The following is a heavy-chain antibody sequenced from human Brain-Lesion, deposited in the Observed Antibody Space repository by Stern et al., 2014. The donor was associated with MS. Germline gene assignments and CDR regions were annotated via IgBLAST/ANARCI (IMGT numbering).Heavy chain of an antibody. Sequence: VEMEESGGGVVQPGRSLRLSWAASGFTFSYHAMNWVRQAPGKELEWVAVISYDGSDNYYEGSVKGRFTLSRDNSKNTLYLQMNSLRAEDTAVYYCARGGAVTSSEYYFDYWGQGTLVTVSS. J-gene: IGHJ4*02. CDR2: ISYDGSDN. D-gene: IGHD4-17*01. V-gene: IGHV3-30*01. CDR1: GFTFSYHA. CDR3: ARGGAVTSSEYYFDY.